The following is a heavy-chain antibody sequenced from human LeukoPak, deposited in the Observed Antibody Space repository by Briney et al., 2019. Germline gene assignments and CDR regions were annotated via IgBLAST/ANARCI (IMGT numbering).Heavy chain of an antibody. CDR3: ARGGYSGLTH. Sequence: SETLSLTCAVYGGPFSGYYWSWIRQPPGKGLEWIGEINHSGSTNYNPSLKSRVTISVDTSKNRFSLKLSSVTAADTAVYYCARGGYSGLTHWGQGTLVTVSS. CDR2: INHSGST. V-gene: IGHV4-34*01. CDR1: GGPFSGYY. J-gene: IGHJ4*02. D-gene: IGHD5-12*01.